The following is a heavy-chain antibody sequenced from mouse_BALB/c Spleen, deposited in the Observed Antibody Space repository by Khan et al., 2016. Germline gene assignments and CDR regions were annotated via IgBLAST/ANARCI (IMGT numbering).Heavy chain of an antibody. V-gene: IGHV2-9*02. CDR1: GFSLTSYG. J-gene: IGHJ2*01. CDR2: ILAGGST. Sequence: VQLQESGPGLVAPSQSLSITCTVSGFSLTSYGVHWVRQPPGKGLEWLGVILAGGSTNYNSAPMSRLSIRKDDSKGQVVLKRNSLQADDTAMYYCARLEDIWGEGNTLTVSS. D-gene: IGHD1-3*01. CDR3: ARLEDI.